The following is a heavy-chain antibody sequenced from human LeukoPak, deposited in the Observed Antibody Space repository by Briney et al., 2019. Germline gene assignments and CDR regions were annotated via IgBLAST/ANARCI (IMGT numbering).Heavy chain of an antibody. D-gene: IGHD1-1*01. Sequence: SETLSLTCTVSGGSISSSYSYWGWIRQPPGKGLEWIGNIYYSGSPYYNPSLKSRVTISIDTSNNQFSLKLSSVTAADTAVYYCAREGFREALDDYWGHGTLVTVSS. CDR3: AREGFREALDDY. J-gene: IGHJ4*01. CDR1: GGSISSSYSY. V-gene: IGHV4-39*07. CDR2: IYYSGSP.